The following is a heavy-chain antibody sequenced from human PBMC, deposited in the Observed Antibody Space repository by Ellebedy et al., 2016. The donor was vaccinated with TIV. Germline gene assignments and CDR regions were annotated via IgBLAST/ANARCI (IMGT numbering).Heavy chain of an antibody. D-gene: IGHD6-19*01. CDR1: GITFSSYG. J-gene: IGHJ4*02. CDR3: ARDQGSGWGAFDY. CDR2: IWYDRSNK. Sequence: PGGSLRLSCAASGITFSSYGMHWVRQAPGKGLEWVAVIWYDRSNKYYADSVKGRFTISRDNSKITLYLKMNSLRAEDTAVYYCARDQGSGWGAFDYWGQGTLVTVSS. V-gene: IGHV3-33*01.